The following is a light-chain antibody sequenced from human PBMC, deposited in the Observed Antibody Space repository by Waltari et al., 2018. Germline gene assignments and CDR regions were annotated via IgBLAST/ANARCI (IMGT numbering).Light chain of an antibody. CDR1: QSLLHSTNNKNY. J-gene: IGKJ1*01. V-gene: IGKV4-1*01. CDR3: QQYYSPPWT. Sequence: DIVMTQSPDSLAVSLGERATINCKSSQSLLHSTNNKNYLAWYQPKPGQPPELLFFWASTRESGVPDRFSGSGSGTDFTLTISSLQAEDVAVFYCQQYYSPPWTFGQGTKVEIK. CDR2: WAS.